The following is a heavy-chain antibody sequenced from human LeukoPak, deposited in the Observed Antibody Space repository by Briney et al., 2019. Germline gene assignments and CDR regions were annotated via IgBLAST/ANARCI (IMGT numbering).Heavy chain of an antibody. D-gene: IGHD3-22*01. CDR3: AKVTTMIVVVPYSGAFDY. Sequence: GGSLRLSCAASGFTFSSYAMSWVRQAPGKGLEWVSAISGSGGSTYYADSVKGRFTISRDNSKNTLYLQMNSLRAEDTAVYYCAKVTTMIVVVPYSGAFDYWGQGTLVTVSS. J-gene: IGHJ4*02. CDR2: ISGSGGST. V-gene: IGHV3-23*01. CDR1: GFTFSSYA.